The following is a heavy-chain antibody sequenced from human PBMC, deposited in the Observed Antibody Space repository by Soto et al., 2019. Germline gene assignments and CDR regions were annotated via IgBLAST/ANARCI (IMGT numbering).Heavy chain of an antibody. CDR2: ISGSGGST. Sequence: EVQLLESGGGLVQPGGSLRLSCAASGFTFSSYAMSWVRQAPGKGLEWVSAISGSGGSTYYADSVKGRFTISRDNSKNTLYRQMNSLRAEDTAVSYCANHIWFGELSNWGQGTLVTVSS. V-gene: IGHV3-23*01. CDR1: GFTFSSYA. J-gene: IGHJ4*02. D-gene: IGHD3-10*01. CDR3: ANHIWFGELSN.